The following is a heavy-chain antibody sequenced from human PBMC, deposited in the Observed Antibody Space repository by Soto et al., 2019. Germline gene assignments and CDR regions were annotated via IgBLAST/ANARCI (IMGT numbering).Heavy chain of an antibody. J-gene: IGHJ4*02. D-gene: IGHD2-21*01. CDR3: ARTDGYEIEY. CDR2: IYPGDSDT. CDR1: GYSFVSYW. Sequence: EVQLVQSGAEVKKAGESLKISCQGSGYSFVSYWIAWVRQMPGKGLEWMGSIYPGDSDTTNSPSFQGQVTMSVEKSITTVYLQWRSLKASDSAMYYCARTDGYEIEYWGQGTLVTVSS. V-gene: IGHV5-51*01.